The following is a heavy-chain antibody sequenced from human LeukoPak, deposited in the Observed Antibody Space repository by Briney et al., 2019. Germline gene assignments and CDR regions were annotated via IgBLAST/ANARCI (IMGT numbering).Heavy chain of an antibody. D-gene: IGHD3-22*01. Sequence: PSETLSLTCVVYGGSFSGYFWSWIRQPPGKGLEWIGEITPSGSTNYSPSLKSRVSISIDTSKKKLSLRLTSVTAADSAVYYCASSFYYDSRDYWGQGTLVTVPS. CDR1: GGSFSGYF. V-gene: IGHV4-34*01. J-gene: IGHJ4*02. CDR2: ITPSGST. CDR3: ASSFYYDSRDY.